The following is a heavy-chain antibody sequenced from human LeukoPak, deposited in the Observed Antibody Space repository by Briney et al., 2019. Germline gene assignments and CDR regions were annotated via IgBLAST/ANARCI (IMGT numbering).Heavy chain of an antibody. CDR3: ARGGWELELDY. J-gene: IGHJ4*02. CDR1: GGSISNYY. D-gene: IGHD1-26*01. Sequence: SETLSLTCTVTGGSISNYYWSWIRQPPGKGLEWIGYIYTSGSTNCNPPLKSRVTMSIDTSKNRFSLKLSSVTAADTAVYYCARGGWELELDYWGQGILVTVSS. V-gene: IGHV4-59*01. CDR2: IYTSGST.